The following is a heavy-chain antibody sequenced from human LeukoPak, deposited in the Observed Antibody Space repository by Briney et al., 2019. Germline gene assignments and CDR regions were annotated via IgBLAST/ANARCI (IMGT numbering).Heavy chain of an antibody. V-gene: IGHV1-2*06. Sequence: ASVKVSCKASGYTFTGYYMHWVRQAPGQRLEWMGRINPNSGGTNYAQKFQGRVTMTRDTSISTAYMELSRLRSDDTAVYYCARDRYCSSTSCHQGYWFDPWGQGTLVTVSS. J-gene: IGHJ5*02. CDR1: GYTFTGYY. D-gene: IGHD2-2*01. CDR3: ARDRYCSSTSCHQGYWFDP. CDR2: INPNSGGT.